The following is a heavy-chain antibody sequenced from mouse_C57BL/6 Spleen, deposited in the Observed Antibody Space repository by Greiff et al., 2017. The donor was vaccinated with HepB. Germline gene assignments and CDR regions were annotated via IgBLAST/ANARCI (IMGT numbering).Heavy chain of an antibody. J-gene: IGHJ2*01. Sequence: QVQLKQPGAELVKPGASVKLSCKASGYTFTSYWMQWVKQRPGQGLEWIGEIDPSDSYTNYNQKFKGKATLTVDTSSSTAYMQLSSLTSEDSAVYYCARSYYYGSSYVQYYFDYWGQGTTLTVSS. V-gene: IGHV1-50*01. CDR2: IDPSDSYT. CDR3: ARSYYYGSSYVQYYFDY. CDR1: GYTFTSYW. D-gene: IGHD1-1*01.